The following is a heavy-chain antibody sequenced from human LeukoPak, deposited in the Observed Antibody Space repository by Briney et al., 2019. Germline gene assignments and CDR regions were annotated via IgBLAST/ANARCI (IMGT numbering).Heavy chain of an antibody. CDR2: ISSTSTYI. V-gene: IGHV3-21*06. CDR1: CG. D-gene: IGHD1-26*01. Sequence: CGMYWVRQAPGKGLEWVSSISSTSTYIYYADSMKGRFIISRDNARNSLYLEMNSLRAEDTAVYYCARIIGISGTYPTDYWGQGTLVTVSS. J-gene: IGHJ4*02. CDR3: ARIIGISGTYPTDY.